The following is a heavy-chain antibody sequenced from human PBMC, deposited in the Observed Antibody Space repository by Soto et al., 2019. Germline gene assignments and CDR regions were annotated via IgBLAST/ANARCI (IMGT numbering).Heavy chain of an antibody. CDR3: ASARHIGP. J-gene: IGHJ5*02. Sequence: GGSLRLSCAASGFTFSNYWMSWVRQAPGKGLEWVANIKEDGSERNYVDSVKGRFTISRDNAENSLYLQMNSLRAEETAVYYCASARHIGPWGQGTLVTVSS. V-gene: IGHV3-7*01. CDR2: IKEDGSER. D-gene: IGHD2-21*01. CDR1: GFTFSNYW.